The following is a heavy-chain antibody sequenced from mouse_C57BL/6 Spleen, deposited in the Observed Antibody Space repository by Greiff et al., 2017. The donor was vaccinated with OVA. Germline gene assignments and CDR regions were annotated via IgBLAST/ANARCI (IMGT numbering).Heavy chain of an antibody. V-gene: IGHV1-80*01. CDR1: GYAFSSYW. CDR2: IYPGDGDT. Sequence: QVQLQQSGAELVKPGASVKISCKASGYAFSSYWMNWVKQRPGKGLEWIGQIYPGDGDTNYNGKFKGKATLTADKSSSTAYMQLSSLTSEDSAVYFCARDGSSYESAMDYWGQGTSVTVSS. CDR3: ARDGSSYESAMDY. D-gene: IGHD1-1*01. J-gene: IGHJ4*01.